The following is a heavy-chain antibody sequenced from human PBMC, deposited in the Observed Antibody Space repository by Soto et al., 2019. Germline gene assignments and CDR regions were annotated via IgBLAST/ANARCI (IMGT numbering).Heavy chain of an antibody. V-gene: IGHV3-21*01. CDR3: ARDPAFGYGSCGTWCDPYCCDC. D-gene: IGHD2-15*01. Sequence: GGSLRLSCAASGFTLSSYSMNWVRQAPGKGLEWVSSISSSSSYIYYADSVKGRFTLSRDNAKNSLYLQMNSLRAEDTAVYYCARDPAFGYGSCGTWCDPYCCDCWGQRTLGTVSS. J-gene: IGHJ4*02. CDR2: ISSSSSYI. CDR1: GFTLSSYS.